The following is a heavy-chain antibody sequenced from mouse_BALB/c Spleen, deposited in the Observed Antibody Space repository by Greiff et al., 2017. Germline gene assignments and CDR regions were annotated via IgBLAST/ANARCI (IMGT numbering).Heavy chain of an antibody. V-gene: IGHV14-1*02. CDR3: ARGYGNYGAMDY. Sequence: VQLKESGAELVRPGALVKLSCKASGFNIKDYYMHWVKQRPEQGLEWIGWIDPENGNTIYDPKFQGKASITADTSSNTAYLQLSSLTSEDTAVYYCARGYGNYGAMDYWGQGTSVTVSS. D-gene: IGHD2-1*01. CDR2: IDPENGNT. J-gene: IGHJ4*01. CDR1: GFNIKDYY.